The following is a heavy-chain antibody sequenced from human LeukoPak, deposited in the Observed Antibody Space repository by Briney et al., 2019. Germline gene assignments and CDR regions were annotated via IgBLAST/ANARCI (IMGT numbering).Heavy chain of an antibody. V-gene: IGHV3-74*01. CDR1: GFTFSSYA. J-gene: IGHJ4*02. CDR2: LSTDGSST. CDR3: VRGGYDNGCGSDY. D-gene: IGHD5-18*01. Sequence: GGSLRLSCVDSGFTFSSYAMHWVRQAPGKGLVWVSRLSTDGSSTNYADSVKGRFTISRDNAKNTLYLQMNSLRAEDTAMYYCVRGGYDNGCGSDYWGQGTLVTVSS.